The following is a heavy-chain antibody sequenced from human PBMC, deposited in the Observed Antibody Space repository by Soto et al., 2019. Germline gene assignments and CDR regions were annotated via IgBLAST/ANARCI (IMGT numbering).Heavy chain of an antibody. Sequence: PSQTLSLTCAISGDSVSSNSAAWNWIRQSPSRGLEWLGRTYYRSKWYNDYAVSVKSRITINPDTSKNQFSLQLNSVTPEDTAVYYCARDSLAYYDFWSGYYIGHWFDPWGLGTLVTVSS. CDR3: ARDSLAYYDFWSGYYIGHWFDP. D-gene: IGHD3-3*01. J-gene: IGHJ5*02. CDR1: GDSVSSNSAA. V-gene: IGHV6-1*01. CDR2: TYYRSKWYN.